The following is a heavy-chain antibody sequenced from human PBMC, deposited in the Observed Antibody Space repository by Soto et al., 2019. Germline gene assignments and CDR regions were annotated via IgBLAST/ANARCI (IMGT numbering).Heavy chain of an antibody. Sequence: PGGSLRLSCAVSGFTFSSHGMNWVRQAPGKGLEWVAVLWYDGSNKYYADSGKGRFTISRDNSKNTLYRLMNSLGVEETAVYYFVRDQRGYYDSSGGFGYWGQGTLVPVSS. CDR2: LWYDGSNK. CDR3: VRDQRGYYDSSGGFGY. J-gene: IGHJ4*02. CDR1: GFTFSSHG. V-gene: IGHV3-33*01. D-gene: IGHD3-22*01.